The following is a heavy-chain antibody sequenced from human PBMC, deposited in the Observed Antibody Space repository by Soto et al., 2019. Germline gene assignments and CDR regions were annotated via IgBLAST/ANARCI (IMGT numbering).Heavy chain of an antibody. CDR1: RYTFTSYG. J-gene: IGHJ3*02. Sequence: ASVKVSCKASRYTFTSYGIIWVRQAPGQGLEWMGWISAYNGNTNYAQKLQGRVTMTTDTSTSKAYMELRSLRSDDTAVYYCARTRITIFGVVYDAFDIWGQGTMVTVSS. CDR3: ARTRITIFGVVYDAFDI. CDR2: ISAYNGNT. V-gene: IGHV1-18*01. D-gene: IGHD3-3*01.